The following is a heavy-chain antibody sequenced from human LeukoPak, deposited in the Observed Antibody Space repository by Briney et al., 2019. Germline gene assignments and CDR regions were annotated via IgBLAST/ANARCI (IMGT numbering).Heavy chain of an antibody. CDR1: GFAFCTYA. D-gene: IGHD3-10*01. CDR3: ARDPYNTSLYRLAY. CDR2: ISANGQAT. J-gene: IGHJ4*02. Sequence: PGGSLRLSCAGSGFAFCTYAMSWVRQAPGMGLEWVSSISANGQATYYADSVEGRFTISRDNSKNTLYLQLNSLRAEDTATYYCARDPYNTSLYRLAYGGKGTLVTVSS. V-gene: IGHV3-23*01.